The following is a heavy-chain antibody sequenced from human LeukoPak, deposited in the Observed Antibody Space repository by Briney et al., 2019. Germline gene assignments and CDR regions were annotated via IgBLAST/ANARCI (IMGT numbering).Heavy chain of an antibody. CDR3: AREAALVRGVIWSPMDY. V-gene: IGHV1-3*01. CDR2: INAGNGNT. CDR1: GYTFTSYA. D-gene: IGHD3-10*01. J-gene: IGHJ4*02. Sequence: ASVKVSCKASGYTFTSYAMHWVRQAPGQRLEWMGWINAGNGNTKYSQKCQGRVTITRDTSASTAYMELRSLRSEDTAVYDCAREAALVRGVIWSPMDYWGQGTLVTVSS.